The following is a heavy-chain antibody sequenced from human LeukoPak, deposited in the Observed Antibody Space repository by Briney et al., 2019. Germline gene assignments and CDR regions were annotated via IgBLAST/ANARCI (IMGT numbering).Heavy chain of an antibody. V-gene: IGHV3-21*01. CDR1: GFTFSSYS. CDR2: ISSSSSYI. D-gene: IGHD6-13*01. Sequence: PGGALRLSCAASGFTFSSYSMNWVRQAPGKGLEWVSSISSSSSYIYYADSVKGRFTISRDNPKNSLYLQMNSLRAEDTAVYYCARDCPFSFIAAAAPFDYWGQGTLVTVSS. CDR3: ARDCPFSFIAAAAPFDY. J-gene: IGHJ4*02.